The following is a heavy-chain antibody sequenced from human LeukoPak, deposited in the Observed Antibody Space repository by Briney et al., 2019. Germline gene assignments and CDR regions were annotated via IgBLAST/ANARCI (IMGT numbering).Heavy chain of an antibody. D-gene: IGHD3-9*01. CDR1: GYTFTGYY. V-gene: IGHV1-2*02. J-gene: IGHJ3*02. CDR2: INPNHGDT. Sequence: ASVKVSCKASGYTFTGYYMHWVRQAPGQGLEWMGWINPNHGDTNYAQKFQDRVSMTRDTSISTAYMHLSRLRSADTAVYYCARGYYDILTGYYEAFDIWGQGTMVTVSS. CDR3: ARGYYDILTGYYEAFDI.